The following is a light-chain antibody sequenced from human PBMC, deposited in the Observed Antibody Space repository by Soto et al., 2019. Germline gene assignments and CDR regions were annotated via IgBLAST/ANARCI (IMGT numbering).Light chain of an antibody. CDR2: EVT. V-gene: IGLV2-14*01. CDR1: SSDVGGYNY. Sequence: QSVLTQPASVSGSPGQSITISCTGTSSDVGGYNYVSWYQQHPGKAPKLMIYEVTYRPSGVSARFSGSKSGSTASLTISGLQAEDEADYFCSSYSTTTTPHVLFGGGTKLTVL. J-gene: IGLJ2*01. CDR3: SSYSTTTTPHVL.